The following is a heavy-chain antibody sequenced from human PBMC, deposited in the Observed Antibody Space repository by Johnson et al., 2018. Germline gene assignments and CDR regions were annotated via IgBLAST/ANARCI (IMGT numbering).Heavy chain of an antibody. CDR2: IWYDGSNK. D-gene: IGHD3-10*01. J-gene: IGHJ6*02. V-gene: IGHV3-33*08. CDR3: ARAHYYGSGSYYHYYYGMDV. CDR1: GFTFSSYA. Sequence: QVQLVESGGGVVQPGRSLRLSCAASGFTFSSYAIHWVRQAPGKGLEWVAVIWYDGSNKYYADSVKGRFTISRDNSKNTLYLQMNSLRAEDTAVYYCARAHYYGSGSYYHYYYGMDVWGQGTTVTVSS.